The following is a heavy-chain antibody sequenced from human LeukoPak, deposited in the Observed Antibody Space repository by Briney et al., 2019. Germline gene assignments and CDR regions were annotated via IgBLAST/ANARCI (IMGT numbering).Heavy chain of an antibody. V-gene: IGHV3-23*01. CDR3: AGRPTGYSSGYIH. CDR1: GITLSPYV. J-gene: IGHJ4*02. Sequence: GGSLRLSCAASGITLSPYVMSWVRQAPGKGLEWVSSISVGGRSTYYADSVKGRFTISRDNSENIVYLQMNNLRVEDTAVYYCAGRPTGYSSGYIHWGQGTLVTVSS. CDR2: ISVGGRST. D-gene: IGHD5-18*01.